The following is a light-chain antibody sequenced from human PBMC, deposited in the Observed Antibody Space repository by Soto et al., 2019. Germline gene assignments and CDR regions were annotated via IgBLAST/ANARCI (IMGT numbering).Light chain of an antibody. CDR3: QQYGSSPLYT. Sequence: EIVLTQSPGTLSLSPGERATLSCRASQSVSSSYLAWYQQKPGQAPRLLIYGASCRATGIPDRFSGSGSGTDFTLTISRIEPEAVAVYYCQQYGSSPLYTFGQGTKLEIK. CDR2: GAS. V-gene: IGKV3-20*01. J-gene: IGKJ2*01. CDR1: QSVSSSY.